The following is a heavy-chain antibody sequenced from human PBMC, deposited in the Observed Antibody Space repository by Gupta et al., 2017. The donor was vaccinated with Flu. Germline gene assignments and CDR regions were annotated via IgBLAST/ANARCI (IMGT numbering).Heavy chain of an antibody. V-gene: IGHV4-39*01. CDR2: VYFSGST. CDR1: SLHY. J-gene: IGHJ4*02. D-gene: IGHD4-17*01. Sequence: SLHYWAWIRQSPGKGLEWIGSVYFSGSTFYTPSLKSRVTISVDTSKNQFSLKLSSVTAADTAVYYCARNVTTARYFDSWGQGTLVTVSS. CDR3: ARNVTTARYFDS.